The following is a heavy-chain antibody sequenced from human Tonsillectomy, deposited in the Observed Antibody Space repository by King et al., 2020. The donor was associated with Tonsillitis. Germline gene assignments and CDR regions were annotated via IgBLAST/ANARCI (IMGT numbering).Heavy chain of an antibody. CDR2: ISTSGSTI. CDR1: GFTFSSYE. CDR3: TRAKYTSGWFPRGLGNWIDP. J-gene: IGHJ5*02. V-gene: IGHV3-48*03. D-gene: IGHD6-19*01. Sequence: VQLVESGGGLVQPGGSLRLSCAASGFTFSSYEMNWVRQAPGKGLEWVSYISTSGSTIYYADSVKGRFTISRDNAKNSLYLQMNSLRAEDTALYYCTRAKYTSGWFPRGLGNWIDPWDQGTLVTVSS.